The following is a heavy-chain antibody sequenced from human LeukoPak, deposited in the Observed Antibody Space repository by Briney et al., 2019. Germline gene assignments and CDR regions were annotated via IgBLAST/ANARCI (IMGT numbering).Heavy chain of an antibody. J-gene: IGHJ6*02. Sequence: PGGSLRLSCTASGFTFGDHAMSWVRQAPGKGLEWLGFIRSKAYGGTTEYAASAKGRFTISRDDSKSIDYLQMNSLTTEDTAVYCSRGPTQQWLYSGTDVWGQGTTVIVSS. CDR3: RGPTQQWLYSGTDV. CDR1: GFTFGDHA. D-gene: IGHD5-18*01. CDR2: IRSKAYGGTT. V-gene: IGHV3-49*04.